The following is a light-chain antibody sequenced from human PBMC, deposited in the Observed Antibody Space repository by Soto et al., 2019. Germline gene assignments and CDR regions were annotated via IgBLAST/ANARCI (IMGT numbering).Light chain of an antibody. CDR2: AAS. Sequence: DIQMTQSPSSLSASVGDRVTITCRAGQNINAYLNWYQQKPGKAPRLLIYAASNLQSGVPSRFSGSGSGAHFTLTICSLQPEDFASYFCQQTFSPTFTFGPGTSVDFK. V-gene: IGKV1-39*01. J-gene: IGKJ3*01. CDR3: QQTFSPTFT. CDR1: QNINAY.